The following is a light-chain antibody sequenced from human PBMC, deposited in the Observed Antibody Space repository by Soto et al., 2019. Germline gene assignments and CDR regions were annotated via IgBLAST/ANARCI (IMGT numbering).Light chain of an antibody. V-gene: IGKV3-15*01. CDR1: QSVSSN. CDR2: GAS. Sequence: EIVMTQSPATLSVSPGERATLSCRASQSVSSNLAWYQQKPGQAPRLLIYGASTRATAIPARFSGSGSGTELTLTISRLQSEDFAVYYCQQYNNWPPWTFGQGTKVEIK. J-gene: IGKJ1*01. CDR3: QQYNNWPPWT.